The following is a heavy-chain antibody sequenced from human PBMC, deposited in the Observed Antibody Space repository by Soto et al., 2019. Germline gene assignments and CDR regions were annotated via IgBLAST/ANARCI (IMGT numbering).Heavy chain of an antibody. CDR2: INQDGSEK. V-gene: IGHV3-7*03. CDR1: GFTFSTYW. Sequence: PGGSLRLSCAGSGFTFSTYWMDWVRQAPGRGLEWLANINQDGSEKYYVDSVKGRFIISRDSARNSVYLQMNSLRAEDTAVYYCARSLDHWGQGTLVTVSS. CDR3: ARSLDH. J-gene: IGHJ4*02.